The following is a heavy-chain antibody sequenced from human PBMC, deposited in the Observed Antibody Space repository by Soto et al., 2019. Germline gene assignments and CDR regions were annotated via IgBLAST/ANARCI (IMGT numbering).Heavy chain of an antibody. CDR2: IGGSGGST. D-gene: IGHD6-6*01. V-gene: IGHV3-23*01. CDR1: RFTFSNYA. CDR3: AKGIENSNFGRAFDI. Sequence: PGGSLRLSCAASRFTFSNYAMSWVRQAPGKGLEWVSVIGGSGGSTYYTDSVKGRFTISRDNSKNTLYLQMDSLRAEDTAVYYCAKGIENSNFGRAFDIWGQGTMVTVSS. J-gene: IGHJ3*02.